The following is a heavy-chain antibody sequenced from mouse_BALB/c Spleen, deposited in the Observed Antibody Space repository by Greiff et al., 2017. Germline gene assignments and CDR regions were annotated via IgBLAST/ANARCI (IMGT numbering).Heavy chain of an antibody. CDR2: IDPENGDT. Sequence: EVQLQQSGAELVRSGASVKLSCTASGFNIKDYYMHWVKQRPEQGLEWIGWIDPENGDTEYAPKFQGKATMTADTSSNTAYLQLSSLTSEDTAVYYCNPNWDGGYWGQGTTLTVSS. V-gene: IGHV14-4*02. CDR1: GFNIKDYY. D-gene: IGHD4-1*01. J-gene: IGHJ2*01. CDR3: NPNWDGGY.